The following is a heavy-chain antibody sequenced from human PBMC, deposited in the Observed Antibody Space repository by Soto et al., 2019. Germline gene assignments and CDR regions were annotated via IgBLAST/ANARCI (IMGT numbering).Heavy chain of an antibody. CDR1: GGSISGYY. D-gene: IGHD2-21*02. Sequence: SQTLSLTCTVSGGSISGYYWSWIRQSPGKGLEWIGYMYNTGSTVYNPSFKSRVTISVDTSKNQFSLKLNSVTAADTAVYYCARDLWGYCGTDCYPLDVWGQGTTVTVSS. V-gene: IGHV4-59*01. CDR3: ARDLWGYCGTDCYPLDV. J-gene: IGHJ6*02. CDR2: MYNTGST.